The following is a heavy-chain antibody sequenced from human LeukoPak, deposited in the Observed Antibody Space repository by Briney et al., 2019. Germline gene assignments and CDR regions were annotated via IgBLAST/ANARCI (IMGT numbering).Heavy chain of an antibody. CDR2: ISAYNGNT. J-gene: IGHJ5*02. D-gene: IGHD3-10*01. CDR3: ARGGRVLLWFGELSLRGGNNWFDP. CDR1: GYTFTSYG. V-gene: IGHV1-18*01. Sequence: ASVKVSCKASGYTFTSYGISWVRQAPGQGLEWMGWISAYNGNTNYAQKLQGRVTMTTDTSTSTAYMELRSLRSDDTAVYYCARGGRVLLWFGELSLRGGNNWFDPWGQGTLVTVSS.